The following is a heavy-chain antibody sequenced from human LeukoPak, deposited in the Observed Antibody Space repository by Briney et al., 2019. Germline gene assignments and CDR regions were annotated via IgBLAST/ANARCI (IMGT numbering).Heavy chain of an antibody. V-gene: IGHV3-23*01. CDR2: ISGSGGST. D-gene: IGHD3-22*01. CDR3: AKDRPPYYYDSSGYFLFDY. CDR1: GFTFSSYA. Sequence: GGSLRLSCAASGFTFSSYAMSWVRQAPGKGLEWVSAISGSGGSTYYADSVKGRFTISRDNSKNTLYLQMNSLRAEDTAVYYCAKDRPPYYYDSSGYFLFDYWGQGTLVTVSS. J-gene: IGHJ4*02.